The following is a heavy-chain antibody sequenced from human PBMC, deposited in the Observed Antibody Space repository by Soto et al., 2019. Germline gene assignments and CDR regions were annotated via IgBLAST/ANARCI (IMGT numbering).Heavy chain of an antibody. V-gene: IGHV3-23*01. Sequence: EVQLLESGGGLVQPGGSLRLSCAASGFTFSSYAMSWVRQAPGKGLEWVSAISGSGGSPYYADSVKGRFTISRDNSKNTLYLQMNSPRVDDTAVYYCARRGYCASTSCYVDGSPQFDYWGHGTLVTVSS. D-gene: IGHD2-2*01. CDR1: GFTFSSYA. J-gene: IGHJ4*01. CDR2: ISGSGGSP. CDR3: ARRGYCASTSCYVDGSPQFDY.